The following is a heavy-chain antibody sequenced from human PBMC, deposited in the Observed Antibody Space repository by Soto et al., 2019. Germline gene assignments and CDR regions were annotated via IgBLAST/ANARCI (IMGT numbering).Heavy chain of an antibody. CDR2: INPSGGST. J-gene: IGHJ6*03. D-gene: IGHD3-22*01. CDR1: GYTFTSYY. V-gene: IGHV1-46*03. CDR3: ASSGYGPYYYYYMDV. Sequence: ASVKVSCKASGYTFTSYYMHWVRQAPGQGLEWMGIINPSGGSTSYAQKFQGRVTMTRDTSTSTVYMELSSLRSEDTAVYYCASSGYGPYYYYYMDVWGKGTTVTVSS.